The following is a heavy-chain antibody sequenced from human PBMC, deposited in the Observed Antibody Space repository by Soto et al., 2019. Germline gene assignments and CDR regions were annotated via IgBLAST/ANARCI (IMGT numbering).Heavy chain of an antibody. CDR3: AREPDSTGGLYFDY. D-gene: IGHD7-27*01. CDR2: IRDSGSIA. CDR1: GFTFNSYS. J-gene: IGHJ4*02. Sequence: GGSLRLSCVASGFTFNSYSMNWVRQAPGKGLEWVSYIRDSGSIAYYADSVQGRFSISRDNGKSSLFLQMNSLRDEDTAVYYCAREPDSTGGLYFDYWGQGVVVTVSS. V-gene: IGHV3-48*02.